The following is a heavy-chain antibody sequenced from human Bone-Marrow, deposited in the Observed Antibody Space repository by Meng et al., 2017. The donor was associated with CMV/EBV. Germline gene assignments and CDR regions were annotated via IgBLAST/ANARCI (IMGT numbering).Heavy chain of an antibody. CDR1: GFTFSSYS. V-gene: IGHV3-21*06. CDR2: ITTSGTSR. Sequence: GESLKISCAPSGFTFSSYSFNWVRQAPGMGLEWVSSITTSGTSRYYADSVRGRFTISRDDARNSLYLQMNSLTVEDTAVYYCARESSTILFDYCGEGTLVTVSS. J-gene: IGHJ4*02. CDR3: ARESSTILFDY. D-gene: IGHD2-21*01.